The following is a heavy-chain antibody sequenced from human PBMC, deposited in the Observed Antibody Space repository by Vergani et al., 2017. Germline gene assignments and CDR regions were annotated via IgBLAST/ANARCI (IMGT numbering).Heavy chain of an antibody. Sequence: VQSLQSEGAVVQPGGSLRLSCVASGFTFRSHAMSWVRQGHGQGLEWVSSIKNTGDSTHYANSVKGRFTISRDNSKNTLYLQMNSLIVEDTAVYYCGRGSDNYNWGQGTLVTVSS. J-gene: IGHJ4*02. CDR2: IKNTGDST. D-gene: IGHD5-24*01. V-gene: IGHV3-23*01. CDR1: GFTFRSHA. CDR3: GRGSDNYN.